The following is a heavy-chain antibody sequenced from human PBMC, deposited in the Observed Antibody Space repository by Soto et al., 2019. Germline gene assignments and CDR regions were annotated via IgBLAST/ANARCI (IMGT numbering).Heavy chain of an antibody. D-gene: IGHD5-18*01. CDR3: APHTLDTGMPSGY. J-gene: IGHJ4*02. V-gene: IGHV1-18*01. CDR1: GYTFTNYG. Sequence: QVQLVQSGAEVREPGASVKVSCKASGYTFTNYGVSWVRQAPGQGLEWMGWIGGYNVNTNYAQKLQGRVTLTTDTSTSTAYMELRSLRSDDTAVYYCAPHTLDTGMPSGYWGQGTLVTVSS. CDR2: IGGYNVNT.